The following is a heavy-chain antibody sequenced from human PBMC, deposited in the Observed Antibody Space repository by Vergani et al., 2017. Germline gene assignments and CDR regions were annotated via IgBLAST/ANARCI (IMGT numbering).Heavy chain of an antibody. V-gene: IGHV4-38-2*01. CDR2: IYHSGST. Sequence: QVQLQESGPGLVKPSETLSLTCAVSGYSISSGDYWGWIRQPPGKGLEWIGSIYHSGSTYYNPSLKSRVTIAVDTSKNQFSLKLSSVTAADTAVYYCARADGSVSYYKYSHFDYWGQGTLVTVSS. CDR3: ARADGSVSYYKYSHFDY. D-gene: IGHD3-10*01. CDR1: GYSISSGDY. J-gene: IGHJ4*02.